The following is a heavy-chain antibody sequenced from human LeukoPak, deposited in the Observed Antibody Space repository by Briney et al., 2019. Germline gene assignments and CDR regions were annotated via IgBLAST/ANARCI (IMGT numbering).Heavy chain of an antibody. D-gene: IGHD3-9*01. CDR1: GFTFSNYG. J-gene: IGHJ4*02. V-gene: IGHV3-30*02. CDR2: IRYEGTEK. Sequence: GGSLRLSCAASGFTFSNYGMHWVRQAPGKGLEWVAFIRYEGTEKYYADSVKGRFTISRDNAKNSLYLQMNSLRAEDTAVYYCARVGLRYFDKSGFDYWGQGTLVTVSS. CDR3: ARVGLRYFDKSGFDY.